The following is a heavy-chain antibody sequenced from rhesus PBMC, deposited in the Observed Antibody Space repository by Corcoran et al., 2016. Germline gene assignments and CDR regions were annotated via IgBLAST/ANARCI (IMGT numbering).Heavy chain of an antibody. J-gene: IGHJ6*01. V-gene: IGHV4-169*01. D-gene: IGHD2-39*02. CDR2: IYGSGSST. CDR3: ARQGYTDHLGGLDS. Sequence: QVQLQESGPGLVKPSETLSVTCAVSGGSISSSYWSWIRQAPGKGLEWIGYIYGSGSSTNYNPSLKSRVTLSVDTSKNQFSLRLTSVTAADTAVYYCARQGYTDHLGGLDSWGQGVVVTVSS. CDR1: GGSISSSY.